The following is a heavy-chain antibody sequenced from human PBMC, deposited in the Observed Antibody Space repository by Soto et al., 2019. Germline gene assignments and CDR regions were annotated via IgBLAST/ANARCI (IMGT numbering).Heavy chain of an antibody. Sequence: GGSLRLSCAASGFTFSSYGMHWVRQAPGKGLEWVAVIWYDGSNKYYADSVKGRFTISRDNSKNTLYLQMNSLRAEDTAVYYCARDQGQRLDPFDYWGQGTLVTVSS. CDR1: GFTFSSYG. CDR2: IWYDGSNK. J-gene: IGHJ4*02. CDR3: ARDQGQRLDPFDY. D-gene: IGHD6-25*01. V-gene: IGHV3-33*01.